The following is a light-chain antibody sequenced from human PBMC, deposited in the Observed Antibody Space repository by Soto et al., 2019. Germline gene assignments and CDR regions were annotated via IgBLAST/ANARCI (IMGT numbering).Light chain of an antibody. V-gene: IGKV1-5*01. Sequence: DIQRTQSPSTLSASVGDRVTITCRACQSIGDSLAWYQQKPGKAPYLLISDVSSLERGVPSRSSGSGSGTEFTLTISSMQPDDFATFYCQQYNGYSRTFGQGTKVDIK. CDR1: QSIGDS. CDR3: QQYNGYSRT. CDR2: DVS. J-gene: IGKJ1*01.